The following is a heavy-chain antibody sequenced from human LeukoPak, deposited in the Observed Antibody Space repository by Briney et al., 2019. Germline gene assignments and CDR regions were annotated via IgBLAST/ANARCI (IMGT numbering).Heavy chain of an antibody. CDR1: GGSFSGYH. D-gene: IGHD2-15*01. V-gene: IGHV4-34*01. CDR3: ARAPVSRCSGGSCYSKHYYYYYYMDV. Sequence: SETLSLTCAVYGGSFSGYHWSWIRQPPGKGLEWIGEINRYGNTNYNPSLKSRVTISVDTSKNQFSLKLSSVTAADTAVYYCARAPVSRCSGGSCYSKHYYYYYYMDVWGKGTTVTVSS. J-gene: IGHJ6*03. CDR2: INRYGNT.